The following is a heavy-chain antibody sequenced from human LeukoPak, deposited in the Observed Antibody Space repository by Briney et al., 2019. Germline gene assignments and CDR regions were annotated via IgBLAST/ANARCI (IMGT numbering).Heavy chain of an antibody. V-gene: IGHV1-69*04. Sequence: SVTVSCTASGGTFSSYAISWVRQAPGQGLEWMGRIIPIFGIANYAQKFQGRVTITADKSTSTAYMELSSLRSEDTAVYYCARPSYSSGMDWGQGTLVTVSS. D-gene: IGHD6-19*01. CDR3: ARPSYSSGMD. CDR1: GGTFSSYA. J-gene: IGHJ4*02. CDR2: IIPIFGIA.